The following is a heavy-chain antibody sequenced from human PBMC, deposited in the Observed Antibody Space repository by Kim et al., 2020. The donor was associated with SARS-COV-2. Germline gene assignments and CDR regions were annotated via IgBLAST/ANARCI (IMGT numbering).Heavy chain of an antibody. V-gene: IGHV4-39*01. CDR2: IYYSGST. CDR3: ARHCRDDYVWGSYRYRNWFDP. CDR1: GGSISSSSYY. J-gene: IGHJ5*02. D-gene: IGHD3-16*02. Sequence: SETLSLTCTVSGGSISSSSYYWGWIRQPPGKGLEWIGSIYYSGSTYYNPSLKSRVTISVDTSKNQFSLKLSSVTAADTAVYYCARHCRDDYVWGSYRYRNWFDPWGQGTLVTVSS.